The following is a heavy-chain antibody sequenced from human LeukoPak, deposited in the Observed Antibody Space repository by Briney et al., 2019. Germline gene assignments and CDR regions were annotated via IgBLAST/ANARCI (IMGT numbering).Heavy chain of an antibody. CDR3: ARAPLRYRGDFDI. CDR1: GFTFSSYG. Sequence: GGSLRLSCAASGFTFSSYGMSWVRQAPGKGLEWVSAISGSGGSTYYADSVKGRFTISRDNAKNSLYLQMNSLRAEDTAVYYCARAPLRYRGDFDIWGQGTMVTVSS. V-gene: IGHV3-23*01. J-gene: IGHJ3*02. D-gene: IGHD2-2*02. CDR2: ISGSGGST.